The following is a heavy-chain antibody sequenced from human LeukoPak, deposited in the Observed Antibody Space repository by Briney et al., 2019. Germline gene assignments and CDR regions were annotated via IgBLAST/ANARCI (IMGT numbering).Heavy chain of an antibody. CDR3: ASNLSGSYYNWFDP. CDR1: GGSASSGSYY. Sequence: SETLSLTCTVSGGSASSGSYYWSWIRQPPGKDLEWIGYIYYSGSTNYNPSLKSRVTISVDTSKNQFSLKLSSVTAADTAVYYCASNLSGSYYNWFDPWGQGTLVTVSS. V-gene: IGHV4-61*01. J-gene: IGHJ5*02. CDR2: IYYSGST. D-gene: IGHD1-26*01.